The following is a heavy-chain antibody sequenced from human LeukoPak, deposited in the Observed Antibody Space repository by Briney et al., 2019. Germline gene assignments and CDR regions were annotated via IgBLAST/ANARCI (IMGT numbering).Heavy chain of an antibody. Sequence: SETLSLTCTVSGDSISSYYWSWIRQPPGKGLEWIGYMYYSGSTNYNPSLKSRVTMSVDTSKNQFSLKLSSVTAADTAVYYCARIRRWLQFGLYYFDYWGQGTLVTVSS. V-gene: IGHV4-59*12. CDR3: ARIRRWLQFGLYYFDY. D-gene: IGHD5-24*01. J-gene: IGHJ4*02. CDR1: GDSISSYY. CDR2: MYYSGST.